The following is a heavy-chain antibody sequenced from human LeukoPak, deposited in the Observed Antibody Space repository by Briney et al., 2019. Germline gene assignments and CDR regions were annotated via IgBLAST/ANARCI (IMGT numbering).Heavy chain of an antibody. J-gene: IGHJ5*02. V-gene: IGHV4-31*03. CDR1: GGSNSGDGQY. CDR3: ARVIVSYRYDANWFDP. CDR2: IYYSGNS. D-gene: IGHD2-8*01. Sequence: PSETLSLTCTVSGGSNSGDGQYWSWIRQHPGKGLEWIGYIYYSGNSYYNPSLKSRVTISADTSENQFSLQLNSVTAADTAVYYCARVIVSYRYDANWFDPWGQGTLVTVSS.